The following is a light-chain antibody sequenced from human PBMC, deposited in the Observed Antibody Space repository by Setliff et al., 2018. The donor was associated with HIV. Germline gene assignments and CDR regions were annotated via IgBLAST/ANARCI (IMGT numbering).Light chain of an antibody. J-gene: IGLJ2*01. CDR3: SSYRISGTVV. CDR2: EVN. CDR1: SSDVGGYNY. Sequence: QSVLTQPASVSGSPGQSITISCTGTSSDVGGYNYVAWYQQHPGKAPKLMIYEVNNRPSGVSNRFSGSKSDNTASLTTSGLQTEDEADYYCSSYRISGTVVFGGGTKVTVL. V-gene: IGLV2-14*01.